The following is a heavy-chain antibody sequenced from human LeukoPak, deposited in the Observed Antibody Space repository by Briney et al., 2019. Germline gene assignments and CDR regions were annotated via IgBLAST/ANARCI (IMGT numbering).Heavy chain of an antibody. J-gene: IGHJ4*02. Sequence: SGPTLVKPTQTLTLTCTFSGFSLSTRGMRVSWIRQPPGKALEWLARIGWDDGKFYSTSLKTRLTISKDTSKNQVVLTMTNMDPVDTATYYCARISGSYDLIFDYWGQGTLVTVSS. D-gene: IGHD1-26*01. CDR1: GFSLSTRGMR. CDR3: ARISGSYDLIFDY. CDR2: IGWDDGK. V-gene: IGHV2-70*04.